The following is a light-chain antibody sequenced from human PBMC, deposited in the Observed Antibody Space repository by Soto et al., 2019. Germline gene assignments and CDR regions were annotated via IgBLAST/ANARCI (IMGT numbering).Light chain of an antibody. Sequence: EIVLTQSPGTLSLSPGERATLSCRASQSVNPYYLAWYQQKPGQAPRLLIYSASSRATGIPDRFSGSGSGTYFTITISRLEPEEFVVYYCQYYGSSPWTFGQGTKVEIK. J-gene: IGKJ1*01. CDR2: SAS. CDR1: QSVNPYY. CDR3: QYYGSSPWT. V-gene: IGKV3-20*01.